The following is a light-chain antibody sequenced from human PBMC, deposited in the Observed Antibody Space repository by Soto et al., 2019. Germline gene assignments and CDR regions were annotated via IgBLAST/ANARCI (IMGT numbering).Light chain of an antibody. J-gene: IGKJ2*01. CDR3: QQRNNGYT. Sequence: EIVLTQSPATLSLSPGERATLSCRASQSVRSYLAWYQQKPGQAPTLLIFDASKTATGIPARFSGSGSGTDFTLTISSLEPEDFAVYYCQQRNNGYTFGQGTKLEIK. V-gene: IGKV3-11*01. CDR2: DAS. CDR1: QSVRSY.